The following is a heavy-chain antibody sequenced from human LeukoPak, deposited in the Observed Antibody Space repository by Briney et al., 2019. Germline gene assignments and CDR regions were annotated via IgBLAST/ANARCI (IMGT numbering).Heavy chain of an antibody. V-gene: IGHV3-48*03. CDR3: SLLAVASPQDY. Sequence: AGSLILSCAASGFTFSTYEMHWVRQAPGKGLEWVSDISSSGSTVYYADSVKGRFTTSRDNAKNFLYLQMHSLRAEDTAVYYCSLLAVASPQDYWGQGTLVSLSS. CDR2: ISSSGSTV. D-gene: IGHD6-19*01. J-gene: IGHJ4*02. CDR1: GFTFSTYE.